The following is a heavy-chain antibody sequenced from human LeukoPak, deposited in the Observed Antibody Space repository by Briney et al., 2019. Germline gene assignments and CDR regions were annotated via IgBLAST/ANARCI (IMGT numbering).Heavy chain of an antibody. Sequence: ASVTVSCMASGYTFTSYYISWLRQAPGQGLQWMGRISAYNGQTNYAQKVQGRVTMTTDTSTSTVYMELRSLRSDDTAVYYCAWDSGAFEIWGQGTMVTVSS. CDR3: AWDSGAFEI. CDR2: ISAYNGQT. J-gene: IGHJ3*02. CDR1: GYTFTSYY. V-gene: IGHV1-18*01.